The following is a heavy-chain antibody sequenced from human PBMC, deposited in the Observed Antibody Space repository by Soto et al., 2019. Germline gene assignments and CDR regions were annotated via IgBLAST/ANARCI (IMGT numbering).Heavy chain of an antibody. CDR3: AKDRTTMYDGFDI. D-gene: IGHD1-1*01. V-gene: IGHV3-23*01. Sequence: GGSLRLSXAASGFTFTTYAMTWVRQAPGKGLKWVSTVTGSGGSAYYADSVQGRFTISRDNSKNTVYLQMNSLRADDTAIYYCAKDRTTMYDGFDIWGQGTMVTVSS. J-gene: IGHJ3*02. CDR2: VTGSGGSA. CDR1: GFTFTTYA.